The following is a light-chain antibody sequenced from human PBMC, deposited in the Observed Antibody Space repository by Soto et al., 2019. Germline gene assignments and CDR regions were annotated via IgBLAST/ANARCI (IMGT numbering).Light chain of an antibody. J-gene: IGLJ1*01. V-gene: IGLV2-14*03. CDR1: SSDVGAYNY. CDR2: DVS. Sequence: QSALTQPASVSGSPGQSITISCTGNSSDVGAYNYVSWYQQHPGKVPKLMIYDVSDRPSGVSNRFSGSKSGNTASLTISGLQAEDEADYYCSSFTRGNSYVFGTGTKLTVL. CDR3: SSFTRGNSYV.